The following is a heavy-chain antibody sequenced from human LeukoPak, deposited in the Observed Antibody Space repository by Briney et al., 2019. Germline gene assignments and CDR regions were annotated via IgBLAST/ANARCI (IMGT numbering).Heavy chain of an antibody. D-gene: IGHD2/OR15-2a*01. Sequence: PGGSLRLSCAASGFTFSKYWLHWLRQAPGKGLVWVSRINPDDKSASYADSVKGRFTIARDDARKTLYLQMNSLRAEDTAVYYCLTIVETTFDAFGIWGQGTMVTVSS. CDR1: GFTFSKYW. CDR3: LTIVETTFDAFGI. J-gene: IGHJ3*02. V-gene: IGHV3-74*01. CDR2: INPDDKSA.